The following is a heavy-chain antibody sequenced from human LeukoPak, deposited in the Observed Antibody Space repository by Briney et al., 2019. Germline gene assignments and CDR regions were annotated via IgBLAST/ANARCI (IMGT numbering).Heavy chain of an antibody. Sequence: GESLKISCKGSGYSFTSYWIGWVRQMPGKGLEWMGIIYPGDSDTRYSPSFQGQVTISADNSISTAYLQWSSLKASDTAMYYCARSCSSTSCYGGFWFDPWGQGTLVTVSS. CDR2: IYPGDSDT. V-gene: IGHV5-51*01. CDR3: ARSCSSTSCYGGFWFDP. D-gene: IGHD2-2*01. CDR1: GYSFTSYW. J-gene: IGHJ5*02.